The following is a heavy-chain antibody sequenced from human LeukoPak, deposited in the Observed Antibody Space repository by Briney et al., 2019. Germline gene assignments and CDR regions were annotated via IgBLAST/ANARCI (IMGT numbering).Heavy chain of an antibody. Sequence: PSETLSLTCSVSGGAISSYYWSWIRQPPGKGLEWIGYIYYSGSTNYNPSLKSRVTISVDTSKNQFSLKLSSVTAADTAVYYCARLPNWNKYYFDYWGQGTLVTVSS. V-gene: IGHV4-59*08. CDR1: GGAISSYY. CDR2: IYYSGST. CDR3: ARLPNWNKYYFDY. D-gene: IGHD1/OR15-1a*01. J-gene: IGHJ4*02.